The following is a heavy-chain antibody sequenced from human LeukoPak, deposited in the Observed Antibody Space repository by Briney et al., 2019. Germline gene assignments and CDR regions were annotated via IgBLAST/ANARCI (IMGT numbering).Heavy chain of an antibody. D-gene: IGHD2-2*01. CDR1: GFTFSDYS. J-gene: IGHJ4*02. Sequence: PGGSLRLSCAVSGFTFSDYSMSWIRQAPGKGLEWVSVIYSGGSTYYADSVKGRFTISRDNSKNTLYLQMNSLRAEDTAVYYCASSGYQLLYFDYWGQGTLVTVSS. V-gene: IGHV3-53*01. CDR2: IYSGGST. CDR3: ASSGYQLLYFDY.